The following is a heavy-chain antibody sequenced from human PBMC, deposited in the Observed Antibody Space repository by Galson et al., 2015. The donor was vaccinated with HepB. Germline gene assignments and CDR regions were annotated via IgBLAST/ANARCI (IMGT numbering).Heavy chain of an antibody. V-gene: IGHV1-3*01. J-gene: IGHJ4*02. D-gene: IGHD3-3*01. Sequence: SVKVSCKASGYTYTSYAMHWVRQAPGQRLEWMGWINAGNGNTKYSQKFQGRVTITRDTSASTAYMELSSLRSEDTAVYYCARRANPYDFWSGYRLYYFDYWGQGTLATVSS. CDR1: GYTYTSYA. CDR2: INAGNGNT. CDR3: ARRANPYDFWSGYRLYYFDY.